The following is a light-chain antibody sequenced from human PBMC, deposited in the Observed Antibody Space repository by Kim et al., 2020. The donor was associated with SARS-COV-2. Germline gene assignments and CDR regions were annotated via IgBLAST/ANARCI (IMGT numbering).Light chain of an antibody. CDR1: QNLGIN. V-gene: IGKV3-15*01. CDR3: QQYNNLYT. J-gene: IGKJ2*01. Sequence: VSPGERAPLSGRARQNLGINLAWYQQRPGQAPRLLIHGASTRATGIPARFSGSGSGTEFTLTINSLQSEDFAVYHCQQYNNLYTFGQGTKLEI. CDR2: GAS.